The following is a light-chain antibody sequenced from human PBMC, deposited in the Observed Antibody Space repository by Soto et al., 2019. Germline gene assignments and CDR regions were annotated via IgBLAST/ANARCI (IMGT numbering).Light chain of an antibody. CDR1: QSISTY. CDR2: AAS. CDR3: QQSYSKVYT. J-gene: IGKJ2*01. V-gene: IGKV1-39*01. Sequence: DIQMTQSPSSLSAFVGDRVTITCRASQSISTYLNWYQQKPGKAPKLLIYAASSLQSGVPSRFSGSGSGIDFALTISSLQPEDFATYYCQQSYSKVYTFGQGTKLEIK.